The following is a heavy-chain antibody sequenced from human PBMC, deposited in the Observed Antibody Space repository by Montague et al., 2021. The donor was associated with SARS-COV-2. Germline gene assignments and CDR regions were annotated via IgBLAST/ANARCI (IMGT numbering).Heavy chain of an antibody. V-gene: IGHV4-4*07. CDR3: ARGRDGYYHRSALFDY. CDR2: IYTSGST. J-gene: IGHJ4*02. Sequence: SETLSLTYSVSGGSISSYYWSWIRQPAGKGLEWIGRIYTSGSTNYNPSLKSRVTISVDTSKNQFSLKLTSVTAADTAVYYCARGRDGYYHRSALFDYWGQGTLVTVSS. CDR1: GGSISSYY. D-gene: IGHD3-22*01.